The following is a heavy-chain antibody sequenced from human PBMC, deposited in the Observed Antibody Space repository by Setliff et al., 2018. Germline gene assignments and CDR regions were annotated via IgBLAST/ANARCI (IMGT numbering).Heavy chain of an antibody. CDR2: IYYSGST. V-gene: IGHV4-39*01. D-gene: IGHD5-12*01. CDR3: ARSGRGYSGYESYYYYMDV. J-gene: IGHJ6*03. CDR1: GGSISSGNYY. Sequence: SETLSLTCRVSGGSISSGNYYWGLIRQPPGKGLEWVATIYYSGSTYYNPSLKSRVTISVDTSKNQFSLKLSSVTAADTAVYYCARSGRGYSGYESYYYYMDVWGKGTTVTVSS.